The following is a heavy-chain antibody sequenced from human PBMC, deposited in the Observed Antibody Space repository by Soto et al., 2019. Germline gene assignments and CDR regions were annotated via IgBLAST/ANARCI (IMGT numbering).Heavy chain of an antibody. D-gene: IGHD7-27*01. CDR1: GVSLSGYY. V-gene: IGHV4-34*01. CDR2: INDRGSI. Sequence: QVQLQQLGAGPVRPLETLSLTCGGSGVSLSGYYWAWIRHSPGKGLAWIVEINDRGSINYNPSLKSRCRITVDSSKNQYSSNLSSVTAADSAVYYYAGERHAKVPGHPWAWYLDLWGRSTFITV. J-gene: IGHJ2*01. CDR3: AGERHAKVPGHPWAWYLDL.